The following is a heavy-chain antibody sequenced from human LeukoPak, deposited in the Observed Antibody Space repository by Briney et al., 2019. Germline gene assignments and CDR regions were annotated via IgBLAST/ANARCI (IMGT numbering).Heavy chain of an antibody. D-gene: IGHD5-24*01. V-gene: IGHV1-2*02. CDR3: ASSDGYNKAGYYYYMDV. CDR1: GYTLTTYY. CDR2: INPNTGGT. J-gene: IGHJ6*03. Sequence: ASVKVSCKASGYTLTTYYMHWVRQAHGQGLEWMGWINPNTGGTNYAQKFQGRVTMTWDTSISTAYMELRGLRSDDTAVFYCASSDGYNKAGYYYYMDVWGKGATVTVSS.